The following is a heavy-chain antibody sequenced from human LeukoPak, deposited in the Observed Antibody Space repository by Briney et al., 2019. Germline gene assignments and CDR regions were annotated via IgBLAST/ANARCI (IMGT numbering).Heavy chain of an antibody. D-gene: IGHD4-17*01. CDR3: ARGRNYGDYAPGY. V-gene: IGHV4-31*03. CDR1: GGSISSGGYY. J-gene: IGHJ4*02. Sequence: SETLSLTCTVSGGSISSGGYYWSWIRQHPGKGLEWIGYFYYGASTYYNPSLKSRVTISVDTSKNQFSLKLSSVIAADTAVYYCARGRNYGDYAPGYWGQGTLVTVSS. CDR2: FYYGAST.